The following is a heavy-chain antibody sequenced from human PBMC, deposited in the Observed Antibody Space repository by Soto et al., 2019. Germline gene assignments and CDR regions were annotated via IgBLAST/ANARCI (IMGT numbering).Heavy chain of an antibody. D-gene: IGHD4-17*01. Sequence: QVQLQESGPGLVKPSESLSLTCTVSGGSLSSYYWSWIRQPPGKGLEWIGYIYNSGSTNYNPSLKSRVTISVDTSKNQFSLKLSSVTAADTAVYYCARGRTGGDYGTYYGMDVWGQGTTVTVSS. J-gene: IGHJ6*02. CDR1: GGSLSSYY. CDR3: ARGRTGGDYGTYYGMDV. CDR2: IYNSGST. V-gene: IGHV4-59*01.